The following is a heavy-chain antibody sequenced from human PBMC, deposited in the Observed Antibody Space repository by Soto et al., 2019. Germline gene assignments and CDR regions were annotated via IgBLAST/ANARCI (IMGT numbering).Heavy chain of an antibody. CDR2: IYYSGST. CDR1: GGSISSYY. Sequence: SETLSLTCTVSGGSISSYYWSWIRQPPGKGLEWIGYIYYSGSTNYNPSLKSRVTISVDTSKNQFSLKLSSVTAADTAVYYCARDNWRTRVMASWGQGALVTVSS. D-gene: IGHD1-20*01. V-gene: IGHV4-59*12. J-gene: IGHJ5*02. CDR3: ARDNWRTRVMAS.